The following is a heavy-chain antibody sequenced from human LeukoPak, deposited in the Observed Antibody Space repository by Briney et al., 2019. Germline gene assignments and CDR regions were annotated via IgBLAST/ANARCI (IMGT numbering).Heavy chain of an antibody. Sequence: GGSLRLSCAASGFTFSSYAMSWVRQAPGKGLEGVSAISGSGGSTYYAVSVKGRFTISRDNSKNTLYLQMNSLRAEDTAVYYCVEPAYYYDSSGYYPRGYYYGMDVWGQGTTVTVSS. CDR3: VEPAYYYDSSGYYPRGYYYGMDV. CDR1: GFTFSSYA. J-gene: IGHJ6*02. CDR2: ISGSGGST. D-gene: IGHD3-22*01. V-gene: IGHV3-23*01.